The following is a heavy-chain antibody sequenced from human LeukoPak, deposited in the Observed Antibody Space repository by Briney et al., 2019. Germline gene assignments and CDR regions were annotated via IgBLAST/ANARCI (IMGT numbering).Heavy chain of an antibody. Sequence: GGSLRLSCAASGFTFSIYEINWVRQAPGKGLEWVSYISSSGSTIFYADSVKGRFTISRDNSKNTLYLQMNSLRAEDTAVYYCPRDLLPAAGEYYFDYWGQGTLVTVSS. D-gene: IGHD6-13*01. CDR2: ISSSGSTI. J-gene: IGHJ4*02. CDR3: PRDLLPAAGEYYFDY. V-gene: IGHV3-48*03. CDR1: GFTFSIYE.